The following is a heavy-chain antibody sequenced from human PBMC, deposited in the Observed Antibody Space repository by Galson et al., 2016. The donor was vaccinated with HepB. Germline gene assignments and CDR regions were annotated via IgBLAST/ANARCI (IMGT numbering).Heavy chain of an antibody. CDR3: ATTEVAHFDF. V-gene: IGHV4-34*01. CDR2: INHSGRT. J-gene: IGHJ4*02. D-gene: IGHD5-24*01. Sequence: SETLSLTCAVYGGSFSDSYWNWIRQPPGKGLEWIGEINHSGRTNYNPPLKSRVTISVDTSKNQFTLKLSSVTAADTAVYYCATTEVAHFDFWGQGTLVTVSS. CDR1: GGSFSDSY.